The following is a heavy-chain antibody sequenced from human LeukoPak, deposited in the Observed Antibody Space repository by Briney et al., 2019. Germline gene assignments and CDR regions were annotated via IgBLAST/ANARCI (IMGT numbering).Heavy chain of an antibody. Sequence: PSETLSLTCNVSGGSISSYYWSWIRQPPGKGLEWIGEINHSGSTNYNPSLKSRVTISVDTSKNQFSLKLSSVTAADTAVYYCARGPGYYDSSGYYSNWFDPWGQGTLVTVSS. CDR1: GGSISSYY. J-gene: IGHJ5*02. D-gene: IGHD3-22*01. CDR3: ARGPGYYDSSGYYSNWFDP. V-gene: IGHV4-34*01. CDR2: INHSGST.